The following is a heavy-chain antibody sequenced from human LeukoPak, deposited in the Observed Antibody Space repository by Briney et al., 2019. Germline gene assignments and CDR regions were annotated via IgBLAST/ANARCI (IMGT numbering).Heavy chain of an antibody. J-gene: IGHJ4*02. V-gene: IGHV3-48*01. CDR3: TRDQEGSDY. CDR1: GFTFSSYS. CDR2: ITRSSSAK. Sequence: GGSPRLSCVASGFTFSSYSMNWVRQAPGKGLEWVSYITRSSSAKFYADSVKGRFTISRDNAENLLYLQMNSLRAEDTAVYYCTRDQEGSDYWGQGTLVTVSS.